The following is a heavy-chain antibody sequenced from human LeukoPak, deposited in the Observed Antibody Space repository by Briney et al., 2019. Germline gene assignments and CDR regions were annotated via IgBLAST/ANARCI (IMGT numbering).Heavy chain of an antibody. J-gene: IGHJ6*03. V-gene: IGHV1-2*02. CDR3: ARGSGWGYYYYMDV. Sequence: ASVKVSCKASGYTFTGYYMHWVRQAPGQGLEWMGWINPNSGGTNYALKFQGRVTMTRDTSISTAYMELSRLRSDDTAVYYCARGSGWGYYYYMDVWGKGTTVTISS. D-gene: IGHD6-19*01. CDR1: GYTFTGYY. CDR2: INPNSGGT.